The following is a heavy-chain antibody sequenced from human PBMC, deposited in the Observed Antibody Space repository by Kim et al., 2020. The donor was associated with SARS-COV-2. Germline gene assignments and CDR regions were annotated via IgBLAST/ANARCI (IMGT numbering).Heavy chain of an antibody. J-gene: IGHJ2*01. V-gene: IGHV1-18*01. CDR1: GYSLSSYG. CDR2: ISTYNGDP. CDR3: ARAERR. Sequence: ASVKVSCRASGYSLSSYGLSWVRQAPGRGLEWMGWISTYNGDPKYAEEFQDRVALSLDFGVSAAYMEISSLKSDDTAVYFCARAERRGGR.